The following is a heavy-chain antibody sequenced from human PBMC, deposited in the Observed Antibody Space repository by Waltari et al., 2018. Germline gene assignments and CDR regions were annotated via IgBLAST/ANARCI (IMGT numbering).Heavy chain of an antibody. J-gene: IGHJ6*03. CDR1: GCPVRTNY. D-gene: IGHD2-15*01. Sequence: EVQVVETGGGLIQPGGSLELSCAPSGCPVRTNYMSWVRPAPGKGLEWVSVIYSGGSTYYADSVKGRFTISRDNSKNTLYLQMNSLRVEDTAVYHCVTHDHDSTNFFYYYMDVWGKGTTVTVSS. V-gene: IGHV3-53*02. CDR3: VTHDHDSTNFFYYYMDV. CDR2: IYSGGST.